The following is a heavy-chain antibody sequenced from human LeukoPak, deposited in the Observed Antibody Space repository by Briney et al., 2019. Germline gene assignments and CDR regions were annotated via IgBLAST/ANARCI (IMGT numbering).Heavy chain of an antibody. CDR2: IFPGDSDA. J-gene: IGHJ4*02. Sequence: GESLKISCNASGYSFTTHWIGWVRQTPGKGLEWMGIIFPGDSDALYTPSFQGHVTFSVDKPINAAYLQWSSLKASDTAIYYCAGSSFRGAIAAAGVGSWGQGTLVTVSS. CDR1: GYSFTTHW. D-gene: IGHD6-13*01. CDR3: AGSSFRGAIAAAGVGS. V-gene: IGHV5-51*04.